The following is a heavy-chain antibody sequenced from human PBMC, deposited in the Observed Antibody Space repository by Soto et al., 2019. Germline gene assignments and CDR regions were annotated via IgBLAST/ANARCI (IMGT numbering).Heavy chain of an antibody. D-gene: IGHD3-22*01. V-gene: IGHV3-48*02. CDR1: GFTFSSYS. CDR2: ISSSSSTI. CDR3: ARGGYYDSSGYPSY. Sequence: GVSLRLSCSASGFTFSSYSMTWVRKAPGKGLEWVSYISSSSSTIYYADSVKGRFTISRDNAKNSLYLQMNRLRDEDTAVYYCARGGYYDSSGYPSYWGQGTLVTVSS. J-gene: IGHJ4*02.